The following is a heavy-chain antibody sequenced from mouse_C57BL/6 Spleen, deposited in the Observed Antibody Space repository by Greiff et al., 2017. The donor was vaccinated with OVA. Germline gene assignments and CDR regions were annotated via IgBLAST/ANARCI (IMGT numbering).Heavy chain of an antibody. V-gene: IGHV1-63*01. D-gene: IGHD1-1*01. J-gene: IGHJ4*01. Sequence: VQLQESGAELVRPGTSVKMSCKASGYTFTNYWIGWAKQRPGHGLAWIGDIYPGGGYTNYNEKFKGKATLTADKSSSTAYMQFSSLTSEDSAIYYCARKDYYGSSHAMDYWGQGTSVTVSS. CDR2: IYPGGGYT. CDR1: GYTFTNYW. CDR3: ARKDYYGSSHAMDY.